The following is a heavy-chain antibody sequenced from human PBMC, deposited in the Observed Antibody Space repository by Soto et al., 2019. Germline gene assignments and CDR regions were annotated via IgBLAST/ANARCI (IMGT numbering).Heavy chain of an antibody. V-gene: IGHV3-21*01. D-gene: IGHD3-9*01. CDR3: ARGDILTGYSAFDY. J-gene: IGHJ4*02. Sequence: LRLSCAASGFTFSSYSMNWVRQAPGKGLEWVSSISSSSSYIYYADSVKGRFTISRDNSKNTLYLQMNSLGAEDTAVYYCARGDILTGYSAFDYWGQGTLVTVSS. CDR1: GFTFSSYS. CDR2: ISSSSSYI.